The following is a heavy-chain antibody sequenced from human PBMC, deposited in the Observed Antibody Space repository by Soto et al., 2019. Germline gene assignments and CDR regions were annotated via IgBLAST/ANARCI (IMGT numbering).Heavy chain of an antibody. J-gene: IGHJ3*02. V-gene: IGHV3-23*01. CDR3: VKDGVPYNWNFYDAFDI. D-gene: IGHD1-7*01. Sequence: GGSLRLSCAASGFTFSSYAMSWVRQAPGKGLEWVSAISGSGGSTYYADSVKGRFTISRDNSKNTLYLQVNSLRAEDTAVYYCVKDGVPYNWNFYDAFDIWGQGTMVTVSS. CDR2: ISGSGGST. CDR1: GFTFSSYA.